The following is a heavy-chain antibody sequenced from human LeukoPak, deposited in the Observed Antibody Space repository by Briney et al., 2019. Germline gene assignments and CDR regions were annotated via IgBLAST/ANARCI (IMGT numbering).Heavy chain of an antibody. D-gene: IGHD2-2*02. CDR3: ASLPQTEYQLLHPSDAFDI. CDR2: IYYSGST. J-gene: IGHJ3*02. CDR1: GGSISSYY. V-gene: IGHV4-59*12. Sequence: SETLSLTCTVSGGSISSYYWSWIRQPPGKGLEWIGYIYYSGSTNYNPSLKSRVTISVDTSKNQFSLKLSSVTAADTAVYYCASLPQTEYQLLHPSDAFDIWGQGTMVTVSS.